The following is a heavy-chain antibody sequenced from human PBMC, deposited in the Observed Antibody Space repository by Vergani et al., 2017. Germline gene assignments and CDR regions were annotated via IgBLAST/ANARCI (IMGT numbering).Heavy chain of an antibody. V-gene: IGHV4-34*01. CDR2: INHSGST. Sequence: QVQLQQWGAGLLKPSETLSLTCAVYGGSFSGYYWSWIRQPPGKGLEWIGEINHSGSTNYNPSLKSRVTISVDTSKNQFSLKLSSVTAADTAVYYCARLPRITIFGVARGAFDIWGQGTMVTVSS. D-gene: IGHD3-3*01. J-gene: IGHJ3*02. CDR3: ARLPRITIFGVARGAFDI. CDR1: GGSFSGYY.